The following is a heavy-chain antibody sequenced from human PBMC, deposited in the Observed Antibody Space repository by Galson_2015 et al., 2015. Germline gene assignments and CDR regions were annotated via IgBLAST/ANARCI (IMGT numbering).Heavy chain of an antibody. CDR1: GFTFSSYA. J-gene: IGHJ4*02. CDR2: ISYDGSNK. Sequence: LRLSCAASGFTFSSYAMHWVRQAPGKGLEWVAVISYDGSNKYYADSVKGRFTISRDNSKNTLYLQMNSLRAEDTAVYYCARDRTDWNDFGVDYWGQGTLVTVSS. D-gene: IGHD1-1*01. V-gene: IGHV3-30-3*01. CDR3: ARDRTDWNDFGVDY.